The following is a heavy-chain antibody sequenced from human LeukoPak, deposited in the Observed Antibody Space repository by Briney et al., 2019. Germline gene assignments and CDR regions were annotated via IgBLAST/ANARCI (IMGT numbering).Heavy chain of an antibody. V-gene: IGHV3-74*01. CDR2: INSDGSST. CDR3: ARGAHATVTRFDS. CDR1: GITFGNNW. Sequence: GGSLRLSCAASGITFGNNWMHWVRRGPGKGLVWVSRINSDGSSTTYADSVKGRFTISRDNAKNTLYLQMNSLRAEDTAVYYCARGAHATVTRFDSWGEATLVPVSS. D-gene: IGHD4-17*01. J-gene: IGHJ4*02.